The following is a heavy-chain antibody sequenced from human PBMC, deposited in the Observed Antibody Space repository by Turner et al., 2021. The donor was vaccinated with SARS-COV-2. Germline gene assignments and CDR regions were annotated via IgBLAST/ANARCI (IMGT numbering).Heavy chain of an antibody. CDR2: ISYDVSNK. J-gene: IGHJ4*02. D-gene: IGHD1-26*01. V-gene: IGHV3-30-3*01. CDR3: ASGCSGNYYYFDY. Sequence: EPLAESGGGAVQPGSCQSLSCVASGFTFSSYAMHWVRQAPGKELDGVAVISYDVSNKYYTYAVKGRFTISRDNSKNTLYLQMNSLRAEDTAVYYCASGCSGNYYYFDYWGQGTLVTVSS. CDR1: GFTFSSYA.